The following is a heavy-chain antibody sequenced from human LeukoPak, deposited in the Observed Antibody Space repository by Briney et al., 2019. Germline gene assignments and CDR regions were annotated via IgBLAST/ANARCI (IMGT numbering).Heavy chain of an antibody. CDR2: INGDESST. V-gene: IGHV3-74*01. Sequence: GGSLRLSCAASAFTFNTYWMHWVRQVPGRGLEWVSRINGDESSTNYADSVKGRFTISRDNAKDTLYLHMNSLTAEDTAVYYCARYGSGSYLRDPFDYWGQGTLVTVSS. J-gene: IGHJ4*02. CDR1: AFTFNTYW. CDR3: ARYGSGSYLRDPFDY. D-gene: IGHD3-10*01.